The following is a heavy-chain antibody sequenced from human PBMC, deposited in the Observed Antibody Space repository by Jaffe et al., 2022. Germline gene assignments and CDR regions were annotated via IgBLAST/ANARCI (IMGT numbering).Heavy chain of an antibody. CDR3: ATENTNGFHYEAYFDN. Sequence: EVTLVESGGALVQPGGSLRLSCAASGLIVSTNYMNWVRQAPGKGLEWVSVIYPGGSTYFADSVKGRFIVSRDNSNNTLYLQMNSLRVEDTAVYYCATENTNGFHYEAYFDNWGQGTLVTVSS. V-gene: IGHV3-66*02. CDR2: IYPGGST. CDR1: GLIVSTNY. J-gene: IGHJ4*02. D-gene: IGHD2-8*01.